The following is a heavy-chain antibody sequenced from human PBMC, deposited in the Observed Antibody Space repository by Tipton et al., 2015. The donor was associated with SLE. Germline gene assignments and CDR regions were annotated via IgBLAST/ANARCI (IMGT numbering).Heavy chain of an antibody. V-gene: IGHV4-59*01. Sequence: TLSLTCTVSGGSISSYYWSWIRQPPGKGLEWIGYTYYSGSTNYNPSLKSRVTISVDTSKNQFSLKLSSVTAADTAVYYCARAYFMVTTYFNWYFDLWGRGTLVTVSS. D-gene: IGHD4-17*01. J-gene: IGHJ2*01. CDR3: ARAYFMVTTYFNWYFDL. CDR2: TYYSGST. CDR1: GGSISSYY.